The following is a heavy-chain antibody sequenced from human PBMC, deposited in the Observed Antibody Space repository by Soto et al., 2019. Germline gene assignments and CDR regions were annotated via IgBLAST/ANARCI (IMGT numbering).Heavy chain of an antibody. CDR3: ARRGQLVVDY. Sequence: WVRQAPGKGLEWIGSIYYSGSTYYNPSLKSRVTISVDTSKNQFSLKLSSVTAADTAVYYCARRGQLVVDYWGQGTLVTVSS. J-gene: IGHJ4*02. CDR2: IYYSGST. V-gene: IGHV4-39*01. D-gene: IGHD6-6*01.